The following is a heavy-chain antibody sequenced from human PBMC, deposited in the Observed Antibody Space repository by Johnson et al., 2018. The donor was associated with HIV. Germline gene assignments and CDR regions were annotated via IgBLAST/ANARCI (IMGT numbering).Heavy chain of an antibody. Sequence: QVQLVESGGGVVQPGRSLRLSCAGSGLIFSNFAMHWVRQAPGKGLEWVAVIWYDGSNKYYGDSVKGRFTISRDNSKNTLYLQMNSLRAEDTAVYYCAKDRGGTRGAFDIWGQGTMVTVSS. D-gene: IGHD3-16*01. CDR3: AKDRGGTRGAFDI. CDR1: GLIFSNFA. J-gene: IGHJ3*02. CDR2: IWYDGSNK. V-gene: IGHV3-30*04.